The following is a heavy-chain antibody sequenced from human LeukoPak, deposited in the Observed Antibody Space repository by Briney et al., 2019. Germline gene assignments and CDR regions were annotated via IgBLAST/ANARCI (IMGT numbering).Heavy chain of an antibody. CDR2: INPDGGDT. Sequence: ASVQVSCKAFGYTFNGYYMHWVRQAPGRGLEWMGWINPDGGDTNYAQKFQGRVTITRDTSISTAYLELSWLRSDDTAVYYCARTKREGKYSSAWSYRGRPDYYYYYGMDVWGQGTTVTVSS. CDR3: ARTKREGKYSSAWSYRGRPDYYYYYGMDV. CDR1: GYTFNGYY. V-gene: IGHV1-2*02. D-gene: IGHD6-19*01. J-gene: IGHJ6*02.